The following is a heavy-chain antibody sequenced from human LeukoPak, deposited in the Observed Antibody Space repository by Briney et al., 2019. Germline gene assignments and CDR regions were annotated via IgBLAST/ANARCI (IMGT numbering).Heavy chain of an antibody. CDR1: GGSISSGDYY. CDR3: ARETYYYDSSGYYYRVRAFDI. V-gene: IGHV4-61*08. Sequence: PSETLSLTCTVSGGSISSGDYYWSWIRQPPGKGLEWIGYIYYSGSTNYNPSLKSRVTISVDTSKNQFSLKLSSVTAADTAVYYCARETYYYDSSGYYYRVRAFDIWGQGTMVTVSS. CDR2: IYYSGST. D-gene: IGHD3-22*01. J-gene: IGHJ3*02.